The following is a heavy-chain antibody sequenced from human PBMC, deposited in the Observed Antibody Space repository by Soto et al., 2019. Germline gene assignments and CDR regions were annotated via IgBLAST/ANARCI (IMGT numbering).Heavy chain of an antibody. D-gene: IGHD3-3*01. Sequence: QVQLVQSGDEVKKPGASVKVSCKASGYPFTTYGITWVRQAHGQGLEWMGWISTYNGNTNYAQSLQGRVNMTRETSSTTAYMELRSLRADDTSVYYCARVMTTFGVVSKGPDHWGQGTLVTVSS. J-gene: IGHJ4*02. V-gene: IGHV1-18*04. CDR2: ISTYNGNT. CDR1: GYPFTTYG. CDR3: ARVMTTFGVVSKGPDH.